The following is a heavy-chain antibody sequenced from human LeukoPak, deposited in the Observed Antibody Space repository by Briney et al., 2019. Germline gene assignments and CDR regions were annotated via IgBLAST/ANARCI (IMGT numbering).Heavy chain of an antibody. CDR1: GNSISSGDNY. J-gene: IGHJ4*02. V-gene: IGHV4-61*02. Sequence: SETLSLTCTVSGNSISSGDNYWSWIRQPAGKGLEWIGRIYTSGSTNYNPSLKSRVTMSVDTSKNQFSLKLSSVTAADTAVYYCARDKYYYGSGSYLFDYWGQGTLVTVSS. CDR2: IYTSGST. CDR3: ARDKYYYGSGSYLFDY. D-gene: IGHD3-10*01.